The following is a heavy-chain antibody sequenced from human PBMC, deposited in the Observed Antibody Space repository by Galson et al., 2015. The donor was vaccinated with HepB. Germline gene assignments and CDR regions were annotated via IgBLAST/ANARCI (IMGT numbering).Heavy chain of an antibody. D-gene: IGHD3-10*01. V-gene: IGHV3-64D*06. J-gene: IGHJ5*02. CDR1: GFTFSSYV. Sequence: SLRLSCAASGFTFSSYVMHWVRQAPGKGLQYVSAISGNGGSTYYADSVKGRFTISRDNSKNTLFLQMSSLRADDTAVYYCAREVVCFGELPRYNWFDPWGQGTLVTVSS. CDR3: AREVVCFGELPRYNWFDP. CDR2: ISGNGGST.